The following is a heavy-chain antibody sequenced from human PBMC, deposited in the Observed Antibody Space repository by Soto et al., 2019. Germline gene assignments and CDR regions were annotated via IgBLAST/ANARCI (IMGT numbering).Heavy chain of an antibody. V-gene: IGHV1-18*01. J-gene: IGHJ4*02. CDR2: IGAYNGKT. Sequence: QVQLVQSGADVKKPGASVKVSCKASGYAFMTYGVSWVRQAPGQGLEWVGWIGAYNGKTYYGQKFQGRVSMTTDTSTNTAYMQLRSLRADDTAVYYCARLRGWDWTGSYYLDYWGQGTLVTVSS. CDR1: GYAFMTYG. CDR3: ARLRGWDWTGSYYLDY. D-gene: IGHD2-8*02.